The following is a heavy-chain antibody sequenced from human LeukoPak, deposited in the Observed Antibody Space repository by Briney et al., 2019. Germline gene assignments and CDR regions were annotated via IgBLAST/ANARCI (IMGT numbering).Heavy chain of an antibody. CDR3: ATVPPVVVPAAIPKGQLGDY. V-gene: IGHV1-69-2*01. Sequence: GATVKLSCKASGYTFIDYYMHWVQQAPGKGLEWMGRIDPEDGDTIYAEKFQGRVTITADTSTDTAYMELSTLRSEDTAVYYCATVPPVVVPAAIPKGQLGDYWGQGTLVTVSS. J-gene: IGHJ4*02. D-gene: IGHD2-2*02. CDR1: GYTFIDYY. CDR2: IDPEDGDT.